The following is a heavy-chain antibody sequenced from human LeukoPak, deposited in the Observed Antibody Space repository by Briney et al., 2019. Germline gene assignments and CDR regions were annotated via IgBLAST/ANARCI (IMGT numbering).Heavy chain of an antibody. Sequence: GGSLRLSCAASGFTLANYNMNWVRQAPGKGLEWVASISSSSTYMFYAESVKGRLTLSRDNAKNSLYLQMISLRAEDTAVYYCARDFAAGNYGMDVWGQGTTVTVSS. V-gene: IGHV3-21*01. J-gene: IGHJ6*02. D-gene: IGHD3-3*01. CDR1: GFTLANYN. CDR3: ARDFAAGNYGMDV. CDR2: ISSSSTYM.